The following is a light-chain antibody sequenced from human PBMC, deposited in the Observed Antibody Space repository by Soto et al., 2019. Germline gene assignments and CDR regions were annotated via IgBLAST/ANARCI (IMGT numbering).Light chain of an antibody. J-gene: IGKJ3*01. CDR2: KAS. CDR1: QSISSW. Sequence: DIQMTQSPSTLSASVGDRVTITCRASQSISSWLAWYQQKPGKAPKLLIYKASSLERGVQSRFSGSGSGTEFNVTIRSLEPDDFGSYYCQQYSRYCFGPWTKVDIK. V-gene: IGKV1-5*03. CDR3: QQYSRYC.